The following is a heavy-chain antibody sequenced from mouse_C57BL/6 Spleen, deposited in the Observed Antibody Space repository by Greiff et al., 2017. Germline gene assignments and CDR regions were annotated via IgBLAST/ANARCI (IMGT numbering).Heavy chain of an antibody. D-gene: IGHD2-14*01. V-gene: IGHV1-50*01. CDR3: ARSDEYDEGFAY. J-gene: IGHJ3*01. Sequence: QVQLKQPGAELVKPGASVKLSCKASGYTFTSYWMQWVKQRPGQGLEWIGEIDPSDSNTNYNQKFKGKATLTVDTSSSTAYMQLSSLTSEDSAVYYCARSDEYDEGFAYWGQGTLVTVSA. CDR1: GYTFTSYW. CDR2: IDPSDSNT.